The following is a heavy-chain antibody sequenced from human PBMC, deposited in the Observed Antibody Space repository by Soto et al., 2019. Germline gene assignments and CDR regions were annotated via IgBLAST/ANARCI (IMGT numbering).Heavy chain of an antibody. CDR3: AKDFEAVVPSWSYLFDY. CDR1: GFTFSSYG. CDR2: ISYDGSNK. V-gene: IGHV3-30*18. J-gene: IGHJ4*02. Sequence: GGSLRLSCAASGFTFSSYGMHWVRQAPGKGLEWVAVISYDGSNKYYADSVKGRFTISRDNSKNTLYLQMNSLRAEDTAVYYCAKDFEAVVPSWSYLFDYWGQGTLVTVSS. D-gene: IGHD1-26*01.